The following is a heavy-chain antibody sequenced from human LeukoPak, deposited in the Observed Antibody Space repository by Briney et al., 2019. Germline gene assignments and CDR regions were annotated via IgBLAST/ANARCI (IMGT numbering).Heavy chain of an antibody. CDR1: GFTFSSYG. Sequence: GRSLRLSCAASGFTFSSYGMHWVRQAPGKGLEWVAVISYDGSNKYYADSVKGRFTISRDNSKNTLYLQMDSLRAEDTAVYYCAKDAGSYVWGSYNDYYFDYWGQGTTVTVSS. J-gene: IGHJ4*03. D-gene: IGHD3-16*01. V-gene: IGHV3-30*18. CDR3: AKDAGSYVWGSYNDYYFDY. CDR2: ISYDGSNK.